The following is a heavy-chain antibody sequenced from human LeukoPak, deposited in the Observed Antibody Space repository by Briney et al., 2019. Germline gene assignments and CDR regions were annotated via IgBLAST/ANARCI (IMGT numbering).Heavy chain of an antibody. Sequence: SGGSLRLSCAGSGFTFSDHFMRWIRQAPGKGLEWVSYVSTSGTATYYTDSVKGRFTISRDNAKNSLYLQMNSLRAEDTAVYYCARDTSSTGSNSGSFAPWGQGTLVTVSS. V-gene: IGHV3-11*01. D-gene: IGHD6-13*01. CDR3: ARDTSSTGSNSGSFAP. CDR1: GFTFSDHF. CDR2: VSTSGTAT. J-gene: IGHJ5*02.